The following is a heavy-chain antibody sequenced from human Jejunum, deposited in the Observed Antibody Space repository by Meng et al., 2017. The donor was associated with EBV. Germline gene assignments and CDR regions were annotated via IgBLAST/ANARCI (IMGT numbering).Heavy chain of an antibody. J-gene: IGHJ4*02. Sequence: QLQLQESGPGLVKPSETLSLTCTVSGGSISSSDYYWSWIRQPPGKGLEWIGFVGDYGSTRYNSSLKSRITISADTSKNQFSLKLTSVTPADTAIYYCARDFSSGYFAYWGQGTLVTVSS. V-gene: IGHV4-61*08. CDR1: GGSISSSDYY. CDR3: ARDFSSGYFAY. D-gene: IGHD3-22*01. CDR2: VGDYGST.